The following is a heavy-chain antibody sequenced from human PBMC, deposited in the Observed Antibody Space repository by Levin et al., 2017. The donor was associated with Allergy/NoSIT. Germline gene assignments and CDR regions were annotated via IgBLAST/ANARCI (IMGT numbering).Heavy chain of an antibody. D-gene: IGHD6-13*01. Sequence: SLKISCVASGFTFDDYGMHWVRQVPGKGLEWVSGISWNSGIKGYADSVKGRFTISRDSAQNSLYLEMNSLRTEDTAFYYCAKDHQVQGVAAAAFYGMDVWGQGTTVTVSS. CDR3: AKDHQVQGVAAAAFYGMDV. J-gene: IGHJ6*02. CDR1: GFTFDDYG. CDR2: ISWNSGIK. V-gene: IGHV3-9*01.